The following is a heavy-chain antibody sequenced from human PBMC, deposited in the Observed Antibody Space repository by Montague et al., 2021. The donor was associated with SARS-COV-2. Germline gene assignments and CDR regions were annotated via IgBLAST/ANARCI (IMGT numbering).Heavy chain of an antibody. CDR2: ISWNGDDI. CDR1: GFSFSDYA. V-gene: IGHV3-9*01. J-gene: IGHJ4*02. D-gene: IGHD1-26*01. CDR3: AKASECRGYYEMDF. Sequence: SLRLSCAASGFSFSDYAMHWVRQVPGKGLEWVSGISWNGDDIGQADSVRGRFSIFRDIGKKSLYLQMNSLRVEDTALYHCAKASECRGYYEMDFWGQGVLVIVSS.